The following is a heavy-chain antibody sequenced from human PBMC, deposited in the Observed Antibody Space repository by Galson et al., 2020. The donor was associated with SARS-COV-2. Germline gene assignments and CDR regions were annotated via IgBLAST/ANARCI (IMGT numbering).Heavy chain of an antibody. J-gene: IGHJ3*01. D-gene: IGHD3-3*01. CDR3: AKGGGYYSVDAFDF. CDR1: GFTFNNYA. V-gene: IGHV3-23*01. Sequence: GGSLRLSCVISGFTFNNYAMNWVRQAPGKGLEWVSTISGNGRGTYYADSVKGRFTISRDNSMDTLFLQMNGLRGEDSAVYYCAKGGGYYSVDAFDFWGQGTLVTVSS. CDR2: ISGNGRGT.